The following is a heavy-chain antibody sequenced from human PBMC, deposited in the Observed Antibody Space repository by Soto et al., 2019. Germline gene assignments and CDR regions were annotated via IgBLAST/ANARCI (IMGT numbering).Heavy chain of an antibody. CDR3: ARETYYYDSSGYYRAFDY. CDR1: GGSISSGGYY. J-gene: IGHJ4*02. CDR2: IYYSGST. Sequence: PSETLSFTCAVSGGSISSGGYYWSWIRQHPGKGLEWIGYIYYSGSTYYNPSLKSRVTISVDTSKNQFSLKLSSVTAADTAVYYCARETYYYDSSGYYRAFDYWGQGTLVTVPQ. V-gene: IGHV4-31*11. D-gene: IGHD3-22*01.